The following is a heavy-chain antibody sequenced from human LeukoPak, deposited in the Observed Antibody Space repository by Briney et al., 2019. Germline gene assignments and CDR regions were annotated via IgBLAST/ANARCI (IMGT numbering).Heavy chain of an antibody. J-gene: IGHJ4*02. D-gene: IGHD3-22*01. CDR1: GGSISSGGYS. CDR2: IYHSGST. Sequence: SQTLSLTCAVSGGSISSGGYSWSWIRQPPGKGLEWIGYIYHSGSTYYNPSLKSRVTISVDRSKNQFSLKLSSVTAADTAVYYCAVQLRSSGYYYWGQGTLVTVSS. CDR3: AVQLRSSGYYY. V-gene: IGHV4-30-2*01.